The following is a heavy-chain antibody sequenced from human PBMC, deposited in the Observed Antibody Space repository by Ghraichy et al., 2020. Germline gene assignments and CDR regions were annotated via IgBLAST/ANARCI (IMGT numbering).Heavy chain of an antibody. CDR3: ASVVGAHLDAFDI. CDR2: ISSSSSYI. Sequence: LSLTCAASGFTFSSYSMNWVRQAPGKGLEWVSSISSSSSYIYYADSVKGRFTISRDNAKNSLYLQMNSLRAEDTAVYYCASVVGAHLDAFDIWGQGTMVTVSS. D-gene: IGHD1-26*01. CDR1: GFTFSSYS. V-gene: IGHV3-21*01. J-gene: IGHJ3*02.